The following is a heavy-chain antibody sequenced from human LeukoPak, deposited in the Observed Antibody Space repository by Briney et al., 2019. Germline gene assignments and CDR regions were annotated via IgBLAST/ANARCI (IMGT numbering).Heavy chain of an antibody. CDR1: GFTFSSDA. D-gene: IGHD3-22*01. Sequence: PGXXLXVSCAASGFTFSSDAMSWVRQAQGEGLEWVSTITGSDDRTYYADSVKGRFTISRDYSKKTVHLKLNSLRAEDTAMYYCAKGPRLGSGYHPDYWGQGTLVTLSS. J-gene: IGHJ4*02. CDR2: ITGSDDRT. CDR3: AKGPRLGSGYHPDY. V-gene: IGHV3-23*01.